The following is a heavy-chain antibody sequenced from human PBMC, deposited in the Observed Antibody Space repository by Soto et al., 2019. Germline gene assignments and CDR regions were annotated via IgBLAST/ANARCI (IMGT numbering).Heavy chain of an antibody. V-gene: IGHV3-74*01. Sequence: GGSLRLSCAASGFTFSTYWMHWVRQAPGSGLVWVSRLNSDGSGTDYADSVKGRFTISRDDAKNTLYLKMNSLRAEDTAIYYCARELSAFGMDVWGQGTTVTVSS. D-gene: IGHD3-16*02. CDR2: LNSDGSGT. CDR1: GFTFSTYW. CDR3: ARELSAFGMDV. J-gene: IGHJ6*02.